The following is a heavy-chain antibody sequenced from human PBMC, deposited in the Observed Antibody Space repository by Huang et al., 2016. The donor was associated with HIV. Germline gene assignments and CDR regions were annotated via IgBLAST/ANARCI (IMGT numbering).Heavy chain of an antibody. CDR2: ANPRSGNT. Sequence: QEQLVQSGAEVKKPGASVTVSCKASGCTFSFHDVHWVRQVSGQGLAWMGWANPRSGNTGYGREFQGRSTRPTNTSETAAYMELRSLTSEDTAVYFCARGPLHRAIMNWGEGFDDGWRTGFDPWGQGTLVIVTS. CDR3: ARGPLHRAIMNWGEGFDDGWRTGFDP. V-gene: IGHV1-8*01. CDR1: GCTFSFHD. D-gene: IGHD7-27*01. J-gene: IGHJ5*02.